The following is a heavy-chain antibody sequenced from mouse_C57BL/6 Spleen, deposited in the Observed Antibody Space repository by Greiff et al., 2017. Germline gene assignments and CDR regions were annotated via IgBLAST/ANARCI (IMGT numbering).Heavy chain of an antibody. Sequence: QVHVKQSGAELARPGASVKMSCKASGYTFTSYTMHWVKQRPGQGLEWIGYINPSSGYTKYNQKFKDKATLTADKSSSTAYMQLSSLTSEDSAVYYCANSNSYFDYWGQGTTLTVSS. CDR1: GYTFTSYT. J-gene: IGHJ2*01. CDR2: INPSSGYT. D-gene: IGHD2-5*01. V-gene: IGHV1-4*01. CDR3: ANSNSYFDY.